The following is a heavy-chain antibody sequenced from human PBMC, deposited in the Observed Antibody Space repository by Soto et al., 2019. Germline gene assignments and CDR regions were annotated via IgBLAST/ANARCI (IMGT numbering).Heavy chain of an antibody. CDR3: ARDLSAGATEGYFQH. CDR2: IKQDGSEK. D-gene: IGHD1-26*01. V-gene: IGHV3-7*01. J-gene: IGHJ1*01. Sequence: EVQLVESGGGLVQPGGSLRLSCAASGFTSSSYWMSWVRQAPGKGLEWVANIKQDGSEKYYVDSVKGRFTISRDNAKNSLYLQMNSLRAEDTAVYYCARDLSAGATEGYFQHWGQGTLVTVSS. CDR1: GFTSSSYW.